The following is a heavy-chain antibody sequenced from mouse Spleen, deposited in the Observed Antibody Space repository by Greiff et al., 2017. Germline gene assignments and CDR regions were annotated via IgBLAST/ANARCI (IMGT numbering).Heavy chain of an antibody. V-gene: IGHV1-39*01. J-gene: IGHJ3*01. CDR3: ARTYSYYSYDVWFAY. CDR2: INPNYGTT. Sequence: EVKLMESGPELVKPGASVKISCKASGYSFTDYNMNWVKQSNGKSLEWIGVINPNYGTTSYNQKFKGKATLTVDQSSSTAYMQLNSLTSEDSAVYYCARTYSYYSYDVWFAYWGQGTLVTVSA. D-gene: IGHD2-12*01. CDR1: GYSFTDYN.